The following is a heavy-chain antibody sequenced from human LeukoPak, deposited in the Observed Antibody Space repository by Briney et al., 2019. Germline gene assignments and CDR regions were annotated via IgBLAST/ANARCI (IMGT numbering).Heavy chain of an antibody. Sequence: GGSLRLSCAASGFTFSGSAMHWVRQASGKALECFGRIRSKANSYPTAYAASVKGRFTISRDDSKNTAYVQMNSLKTEDTAVYYCTRPGNWGQGTLVTVSS. CDR3: TRPGN. D-gene: IGHD6-13*01. CDR2: IRSKANSYPT. CDR1: GFTFSGSA. V-gene: IGHV3-73*01. J-gene: IGHJ4*02.